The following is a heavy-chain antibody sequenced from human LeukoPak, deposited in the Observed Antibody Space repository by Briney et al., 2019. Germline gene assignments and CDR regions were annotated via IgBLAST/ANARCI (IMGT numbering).Heavy chain of an antibody. CDR3: ASDSSGYAGDTDAFDI. CDR2: INPSGGST. V-gene: IGHV1-46*01. Sequence: ASVKVSCKASGYTFTSYYMHWVRQAPGQGLEWMGIINPSGGSTSYAQKFQGRVTMTRDTSTSTVYMELGSLRSEDTAVYYCASDSSGYAGDTDAFDIWGQGTMVTVSS. D-gene: IGHD3-22*01. J-gene: IGHJ3*02. CDR1: GYTFTSYY.